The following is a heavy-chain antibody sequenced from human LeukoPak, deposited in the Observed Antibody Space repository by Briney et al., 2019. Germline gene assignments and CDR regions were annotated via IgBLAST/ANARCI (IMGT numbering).Heavy chain of an antibody. V-gene: IGHV1-2*02. J-gene: IGHJ4*02. Sequence: GASVTVSCKTSGYTFTVYYVHWVRQAPGQGLEWMGWINPNSGGTKYSPKFQARVTMTRDTSISTAYMELSGLTSDDTAVYYCARDAYAGFSSSWHEDHWGQGTLVTVSS. CDR2: INPNSGGT. CDR3: ARDAYAGFSSSWHEDH. D-gene: IGHD2-2*01. CDR1: GYTFTVYY.